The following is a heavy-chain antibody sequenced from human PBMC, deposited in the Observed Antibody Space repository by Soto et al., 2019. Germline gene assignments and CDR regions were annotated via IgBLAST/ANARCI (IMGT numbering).Heavy chain of an antibody. V-gene: IGHV4-4*07. D-gene: IGHD6-19*01. CDR3: ARDREAGYNFYYGMDV. CDR1: GADINTYP. J-gene: IGHJ6*02. CDR2: IYTSASI. Sequence: PSETLSLTCSVSGADINTYPWTWIRQPAGKGLEWIGRIYTSASINYNPSLRGRVTLSVDTSTNQVSLKLASVTAADTAVYYCARDREAGYNFYYGMDVWGQGTTVTVSS.